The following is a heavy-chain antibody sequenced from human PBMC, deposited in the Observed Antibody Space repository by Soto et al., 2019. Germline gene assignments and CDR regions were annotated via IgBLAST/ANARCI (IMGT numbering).Heavy chain of an antibody. D-gene: IGHD3-16*02. CDR3: ARDSHYDYVWGSYRYSVGYFDY. V-gene: IGHV1-18*01. CDR1: GYTFTSYG. J-gene: IGHJ4*02. CDR2: ISAYNGNT. Sequence: QVQLVQSGAEVKKPGASVKVSCKASGYTFTSYGISWVRQAPGQGLEWMGWISAYNGNTNYAQKLQGRVTMTTDTSTSTAYMELRSLRFDDTAVYYCARDSHYDYVWGSYRYSVGYFDYWGQGTLVTVSS.